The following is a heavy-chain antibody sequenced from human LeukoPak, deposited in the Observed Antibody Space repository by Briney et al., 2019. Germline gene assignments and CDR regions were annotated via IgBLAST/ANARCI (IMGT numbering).Heavy chain of an antibody. CDR2: INAGNGNT. CDR1: GYTFTSYA. J-gene: IGHJ4*02. Sequence: ASVKVSCKASGYTFTSYAMHWVRQAPGQRIEWMGWINAGNGNTKYSQKFQGRVTITRDTSASTAYKELSSLRSEDTAVYYCAREGRGLGYCSSTSCYGAFDYWGQGTLVTVSS. CDR3: AREGRGLGYCSSTSCYGAFDY. V-gene: IGHV1-3*01. D-gene: IGHD2-2*01.